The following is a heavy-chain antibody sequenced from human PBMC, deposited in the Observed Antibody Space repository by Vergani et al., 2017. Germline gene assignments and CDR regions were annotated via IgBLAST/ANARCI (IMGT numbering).Heavy chain of an antibody. D-gene: IGHD2-2*01. CDR1: GFTFSNAW. CDR2: IKSKTDGGTT. Sequence: EVQLVESGGGLVKPGGSLRLSCAASGFTFSNAWMRWVRQAPGKGLEWVGRIKSKTDGGTTDYAAPVKGRFTISRDDSKNTLYLQMNSLKTEDTAVYYCTTDPLVVVPAAILDCWGRGTVVTVSA. CDR3: TTDPLVVVPAAILDC. V-gene: IGHV3-15*01. J-gene: IGHJ4*02.